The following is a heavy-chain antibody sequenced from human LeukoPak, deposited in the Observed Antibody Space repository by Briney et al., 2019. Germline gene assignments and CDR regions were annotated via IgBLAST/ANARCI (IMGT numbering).Heavy chain of an antibody. CDR1: GGSISSYY. V-gene: IGHV4-34*01. Sequence: PSETLSLTCTVSGGSISSYYWSWIRQPPGKGLEWIGEINHSGSTNYNPSLKSRVTISVDTSKNQFSLKLSSVTAADTAVYYCARVSRRGTNYYDSSGTAFDIWGQGTMVTVSS. J-gene: IGHJ3*02. CDR3: ARVSRRGTNYYDSSGTAFDI. D-gene: IGHD3-22*01. CDR2: INHSGST.